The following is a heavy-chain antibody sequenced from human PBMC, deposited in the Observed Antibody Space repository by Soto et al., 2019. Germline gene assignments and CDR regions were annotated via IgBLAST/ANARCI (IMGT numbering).Heavy chain of an antibody. CDR3: ASNLWFGELGGWFDP. CDR2: IYYSGRT. Sequence: NPSETLSLTCTVFGCSIRSNYWSWIRQPPGKGLEWIGYIYYSGRTNYNPSLKSRVTISVDTSKNQVSLNLSSVTAADTAVYYCASNLWFGELGGWFDPWGQGTPVTVSS. D-gene: IGHD3-10*01. V-gene: IGHV4-59*01. J-gene: IGHJ5*02. CDR1: GCSIRSNY.